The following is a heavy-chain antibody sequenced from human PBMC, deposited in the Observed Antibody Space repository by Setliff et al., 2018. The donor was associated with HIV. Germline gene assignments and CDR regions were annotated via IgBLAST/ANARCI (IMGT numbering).Heavy chain of an antibody. D-gene: IGHD3-10*01. CDR2: IYHSGIT. J-gene: IGHJ4*02. CDR3: ARLGGGREDY. Sequence: NPSETLSLTCAVSGYSISSGYYWGWIRQPPGKGLEWIGSIYHSGITFYNPSLKSRVTISVDTSKNQFSLRLSSVTAADTAVYYCARLGGGREDYWGQGTLVTVSS. V-gene: IGHV4-38-2*01. CDR1: GYSISSGYY.